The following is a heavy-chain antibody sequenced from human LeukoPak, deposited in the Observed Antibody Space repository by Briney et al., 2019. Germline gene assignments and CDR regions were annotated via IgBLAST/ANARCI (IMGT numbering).Heavy chain of an antibody. CDR1: GGSISSGGYY. J-gene: IGHJ5*02. CDR2: IYYSGST. D-gene: IGHD6-19*01. Sequence: SETLSLTCTVSGGSISSGGYYWSWIRQHPGKGLEWIGYIYYSGSTYYNPSLKSRVTISVDTSKNQFSLKLSSVTAADTAVYYCARRSTVAGTYWFDPWGQGTLVTVSS. V-gene: IGHV4-30-4*08. CDR3: ARRSTVAGTYWFDP.